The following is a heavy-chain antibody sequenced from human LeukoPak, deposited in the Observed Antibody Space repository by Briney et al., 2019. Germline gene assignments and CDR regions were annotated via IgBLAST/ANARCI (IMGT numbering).Heavy chain of an antibody. J-gene: IGHJ4*02. CDR3: ARDLSRGDSTFKY. CDR2: ISSSSSYI. Sequence: PGGSLRLSCAASGFTFSSYSMNWVRQAPGKGLEWVSSISSSSSYIYYADSVKGRFTISRDNAKNSLYLQMNSLRAEDTAVYYCARDLSRGDSTFKYWGQGTLVTVSS. V-gene: IGHV3-21*01. CDR1: GFTFSSYS. D-gene: IGHD5-18*01.